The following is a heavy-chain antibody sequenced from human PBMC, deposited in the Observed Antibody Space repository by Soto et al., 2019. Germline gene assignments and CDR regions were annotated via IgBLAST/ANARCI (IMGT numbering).Heavy chain of an antibody. V-gene: IGHV3-53*01. CDR1: GFTVSSNY. Sequence: PGGSLRLSCAASGFTVSSNYMSWVRQAPGKGLEWVSVIYSGGSTYYADSVKGRFTISRDNSKNTLYLQMNSLRAEDTAVYYCARDRYGGNSGHDAFDIWGQGTMVTV. CDR3: ARDRYGGNSGHDAFDI. J-gene: IGHJ3*02. D-gene: IGHD2-21*02. CDR2: IYSGGST.